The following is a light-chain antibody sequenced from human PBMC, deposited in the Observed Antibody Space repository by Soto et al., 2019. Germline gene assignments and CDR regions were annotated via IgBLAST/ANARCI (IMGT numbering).Light chain of an antibody. J-gene: IGLJ2*01. Sequence: QSALTQPASVSGSPGQSITISCSGTSSDVGAHDFVSWYQHHPDKAPKVIIFEVTNRPSGVSDRFSGSKTGNTASLTISGLQAEDEAEYYCNSYTLSKTVIFGGGTKLTVL. CDR2: EVT. CDR3: NSYTLSKTVI. V-gene: IGLV2-14*01. CDR1: SSDVGAHDF.